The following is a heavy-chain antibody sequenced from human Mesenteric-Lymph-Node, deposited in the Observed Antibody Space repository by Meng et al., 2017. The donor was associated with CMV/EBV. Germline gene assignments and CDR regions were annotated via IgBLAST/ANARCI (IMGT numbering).Heavy chain of an antibody. CDR1: GYPFTSHY. Sequence: ASVKVSCKASGYPFTSHYLHWVRQAPGQGLEWMGVINPSGGTTSYSQKFQDRITMTSDTSTSTVYMELSSLRSGDTAVYYCARDLGIGEYYFDFRGQGTLVTVSS. V-gene: IGHV1-46*01. D-gene: IGHD3-10*01. CDR2: INPSGGTT. CDR3: ARDLGIGEYYFDF. J-gene: IGHJ4*02.